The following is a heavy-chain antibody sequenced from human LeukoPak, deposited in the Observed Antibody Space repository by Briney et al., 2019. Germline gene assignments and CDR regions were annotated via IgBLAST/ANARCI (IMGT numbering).Heavy chain of an antibody. Sequence: GGTLRLSCAASGFTFSNYGMSWVRQAPGKGLEWVSAISDSGAGTYYADSVKGRFTISRDNAKNSLYLQMNSLRAEDTAVYYCARGPATFDYWGQGTLVTVSS. CDR1: GFTFSNYG. J-gene: IGHJ4*02. V-gene: IGHV3-23*01. CDR2: ISDSGAGT. CDR3: ARGPATFDY. D-gene: IGHD2-2*01.